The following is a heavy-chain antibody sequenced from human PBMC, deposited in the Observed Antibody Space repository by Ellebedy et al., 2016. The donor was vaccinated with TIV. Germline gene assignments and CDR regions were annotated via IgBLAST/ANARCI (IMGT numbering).Heavy chain of an antibody. CDR1: GYTFTGYY. J-gene: IGHJ4*02. CDR3: ARDHHSSSWYGDFDY. Sequence: AASVKVSCKASGYTFTGYYMHWVRQAPGQGLEWMGWINPNSGGTNYAQKFQGRVTMTRDTSISTAYMELSRLRSDDTAVYYCARDHHSSSWYGDFDYWGQGTLVTVSS. D-gene: IGHD6-13*01. V-gene: IGHV1-2*02. CDR2: INPNSGGT.